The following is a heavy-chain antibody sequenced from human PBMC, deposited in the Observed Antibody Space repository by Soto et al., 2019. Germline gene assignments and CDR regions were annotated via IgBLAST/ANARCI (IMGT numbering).Heavy chain of an antibody. CDR3: PREEIDFSGVVITPFGGMDV. CDR1: GFTFSSYS. CDR2: ISSSSSTI. Sequence: EVQLVESGGGLVQPGGSLRLSCAASGFTFSSYSMNWVRQAPGKGLEWVSYISSSSSTIYYADSVKGRFTISRDNAKNSLYLQMNSLRNEDTAVYYCPREEIDFSGVVITPFGGMDVWGQGTTVTVSS. D-gene: IGHD3-3*01. J-gene: IGHJ6*02. V-gene: IGHV3-48*02.